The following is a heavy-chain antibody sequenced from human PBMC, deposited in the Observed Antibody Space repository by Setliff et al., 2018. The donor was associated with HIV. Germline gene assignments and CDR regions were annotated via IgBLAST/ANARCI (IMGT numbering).Heavy chain of an antibody. CDR2: IYYSGST. Sequence: PSETLSLTCTVSGGSISSGGYYWSWIRQHPGKGLEWIGYIYYSGSTYYNPSLKSRVTISVDTSKNQFSLKLSSVTAADTAVYYCARRGLDTTLVDAFDIWGQGTMVTVSS. J-gene: IGHJ3*02. D-gene: IGHD1-1*01. V-gene: IGHV4-31*03. CDR3: ARRGLDTTLVDAFDI. CDR1: GGSISSGGYY.